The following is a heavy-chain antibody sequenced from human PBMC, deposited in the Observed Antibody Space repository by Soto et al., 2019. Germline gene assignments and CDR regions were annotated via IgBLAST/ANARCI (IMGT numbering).Heavy chain of an antibody. Sequence: ASVKVSCKASGYTFTSYAMHWVRQAPGQRLEWMGWINAGNGNTKYSQKFQGRVTITRDTSAGTAYMELNSLRSEDTAVYYCARSSSWYVFDYWGQGTLVTVSS. J-gene: IGHJ4*02. CDR2: INAGNGNT. D-gene: IGHD6-13*01. CDR3: ARSSSWYVFDY. V-gene: IGHV1-3*01. CDR1: GYTFTSYA.